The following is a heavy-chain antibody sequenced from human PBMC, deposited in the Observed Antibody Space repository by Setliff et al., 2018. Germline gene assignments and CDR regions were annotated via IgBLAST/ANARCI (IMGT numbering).Heavy chain of an antibody. V-gene: IGHV1-18*01. J-gene: IGHJ3*02. CDR1: GYTFSNYG. CDR2: ISAYNGYI. Sequence: ASVKVSCKASGYTFSNYGISSVRQAPGQGLEWMGWISAYNGYIIYAQKLQGRVTMTTDTSTSTAYMEVRSLRSDDTAVYYCARAPGTVVVPASRSAFDIWGQGTMVTVSS. D-gene: IGHD2-2*01. CDR3: ARAPGTVVVPASRSAFDI.